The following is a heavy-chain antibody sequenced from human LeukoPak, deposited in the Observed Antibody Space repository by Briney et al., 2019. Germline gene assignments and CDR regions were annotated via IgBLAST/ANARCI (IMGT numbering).Heavy chain of an antibody. V-gene: IGHV3-74*01. CDR3: AKSYSVTESGEFDY. CDR1: GFTFSSYR. CDR2: ISDGLGT. Sequence: GGSLRLSCAASGFTFSSYRMHWVRQAPGEGLVWVSRISDGLGTVYADSVKGRFTISRDNAKNTLYLQMNSLRAEDSAVYYCAKSYSVTESGEFDYWGQGTLVTVSS. D-gene: IGHD2-21*02. J-gene: IGHJ4*02.